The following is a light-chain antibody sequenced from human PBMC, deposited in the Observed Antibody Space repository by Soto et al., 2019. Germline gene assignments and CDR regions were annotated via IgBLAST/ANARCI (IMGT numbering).Light chain of an antibody. CDR1: SSDVGSYNL. CDR2: EVS. Sequence: QPVLTQPASVSGSPGQSITISCTGTSSDVGSYNLVSWYQQHPGEAPKLLLYEVSERPSGVSNRFSGSKSGNTASLTISGLQAEDEADYYCCSYAGSGTYVFGTGTKLTVL. J-gene: IGLJ1*01. V-gene: IGLV2-23*02. CDR3: CSYAGSGTYV.